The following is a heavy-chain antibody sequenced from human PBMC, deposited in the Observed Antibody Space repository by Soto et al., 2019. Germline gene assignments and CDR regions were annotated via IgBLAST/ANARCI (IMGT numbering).Heavy chain of an antibody. J-gene: IGHJ3*02. CDR3: ARATEWNALDI. CDR2: IYRGGST. D-gene: IGHD3-3*01. CDR1: GFSVSSDS. V-gene: IGHV3-53*02. Sequence: DVQLVETGGGLIQPGGSLRLSCAASGFSVSSDSMNWVRQDPGKGLEWVSVIYRGGSTYYADSVRGRFTISRDNSENTLFLQMNSLRAEDTAVYYCARATEWNALDIWGQGTMVTVSS.